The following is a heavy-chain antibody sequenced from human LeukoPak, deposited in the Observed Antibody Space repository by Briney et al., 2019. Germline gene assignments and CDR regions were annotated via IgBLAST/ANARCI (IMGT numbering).Heavy chain of an antibody. V-gene: IGHV4-34*01. CDR1: GGPFSGYY. J-gene: IGHJ4*02. Sequence: SETLSLTCAVYGGPFSGYYWRSIRQPPGKGLEWIGEINQSGSNNDNPSLKSRVTISVDTSKNQFSLKLSSVTAADTAVYYCARGRVYTSSSPLDYWGQGTLVTVSS. CDR2: INQSGSN. D-gene: IGHD6-6*01. CDR3: ARGRVYTSSSPLDY.